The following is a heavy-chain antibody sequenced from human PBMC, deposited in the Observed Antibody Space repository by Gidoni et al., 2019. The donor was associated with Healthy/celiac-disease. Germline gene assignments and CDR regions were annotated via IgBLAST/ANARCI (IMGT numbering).Heavy chain of an antibody. CDR1: GFTFSSYG. D-gene: IGHD4-17*01. J-gene: IGHJ6*02. CDR2: IWYDGSNK. V-gene: IGHV3-33*01. CDR3: ARDQSVDDYGDYGYYYGMDV. Sequence: LRLSCAASGFTFSSYGMHWVRQAPGKGLEWVAVIWYDGSNKYYADSVKGRFPISRDNSKNTLYLQMNSLRAEDTAVYYCARDQSVDDYGDYGYYYGMDVWGQGTTVTVSS.